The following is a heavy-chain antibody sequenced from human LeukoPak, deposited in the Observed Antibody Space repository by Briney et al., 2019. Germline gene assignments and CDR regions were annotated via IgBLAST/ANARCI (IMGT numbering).Heavy chain of an antibody. CDR2: ISSSSSTI. V-gene: IGHV3-48*01. D-gene: IGHD3-22*01. CDR1: GFTFRSYD. Sequence: PGGSLRLSCAASGFTFRSYDMNWVRQAPGKGLEWVSYISSSSSTIYYADSVKGRFTISRDNAKNSLYLQMNSLRAEDTAVYYCARYYDSSGYYYFDYWGQGTLVTVSS. CDR3: ARYYDSSGYYYFDY. J-gene: IGHJ4*02.